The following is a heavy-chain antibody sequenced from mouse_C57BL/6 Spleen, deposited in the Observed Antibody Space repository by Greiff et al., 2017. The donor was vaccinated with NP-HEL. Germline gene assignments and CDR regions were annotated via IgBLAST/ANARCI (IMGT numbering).Heavy chain of an antibody. Sequence: EVMLVESGGGLVQPGGSLSLSCAASGFTFTDYYMSWVRQPPGKALEWLGFIRNKANGYTTEYSASVKGRFTISRDNSQSILYLQMNALRAEDSATYYCARGDDYYFDYWGQGTTLTVSS. D-gene: IGHD2-4*01. J-gene: IGHJ2*01. CDR2: IRNKANGYTT. CDR1: GFTFTDYY. CDR3: ARGDDYYFDY. V-gene: IGHV7-3*01.